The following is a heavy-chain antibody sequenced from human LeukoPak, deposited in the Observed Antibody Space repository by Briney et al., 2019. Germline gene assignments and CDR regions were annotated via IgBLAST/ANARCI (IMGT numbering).Heavy chain of an antibody. D-gene: IGHD6-6*01. CDR2: IRSKANSYAT. CDR1: GFTFSGSA. V-gene: IGHV3-73*01. CDR3: TRRKSSLSSVENWFDP. Sequence: GSLRLSCAASGFTFSGSAMHWVRQASGKGLEWVGRIRSKANSYATAYAASVKGRFTISRDDSKNTAYLQMNSLKTEDTAVYYCTRRKSSLSSVENWFDPWGQGTLVTVSS. J-gene: IGHJ5*02.